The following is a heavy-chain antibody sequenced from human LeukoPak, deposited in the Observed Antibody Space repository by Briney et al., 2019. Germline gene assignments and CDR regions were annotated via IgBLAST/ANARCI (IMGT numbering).Heavy chain of an antibody. CDR2: IYYSGST. Sequence: SSETLSLTCTVSGGSISSSSYYWGWIRQPPGKGLEWIGSIYYSGSTYYNPSLKSRVTISVDTSKNQFSLKLSSVTAADTAVYYCARLDYYDSSGYLDYWGQGTLVTVSS. V-gene: IGHV4-39*01. CDR1: GGSISSSSYY. D-gene: IGHD3-22*01. J-gene: IGHJ4*02. CDR3: ARLDYYDSSGYLDY.